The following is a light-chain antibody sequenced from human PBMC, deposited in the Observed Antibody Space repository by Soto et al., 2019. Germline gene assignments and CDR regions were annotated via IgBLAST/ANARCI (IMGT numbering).Light chain of an antibody. Sequence: IVLTQSPGTLSLSPGERATLSCRASQSVSSSYLAWYQQKAGQAPRLLIYDASSRVTGIPDRFSGSGSGTDFTLTISRLEPEDFAVYYCQRYGSSITFGQGTRLEIK. CDR2: DAS. CDR3: QRYGSSIT. V-gene: IGKV3-20*01. J-gene: IGKJ5*01. CDR1: QSVSSSY.